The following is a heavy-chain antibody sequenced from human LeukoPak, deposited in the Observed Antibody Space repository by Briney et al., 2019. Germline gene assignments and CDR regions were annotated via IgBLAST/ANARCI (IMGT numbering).Heavy chain of an antibody. CDR2: FDPEDGET. J-gene: IGHJ5*02. Sequence: GASVKVSCKASGYTSTRYGISWVRQAPGKGLEWMGGFDPEDGETIYAQKFQGRVTMTEDTSTDTAYMELSSLRSEDTAVYYCATGGYYGSGSYFNWFDPWGQGTLVTVSS. V-gene: IGHV1-24*01. CDR3: ATGGYYGSGSYFNWFDP. D-gene: IGHD3-10*01. CDR1: GYTSTRYG.